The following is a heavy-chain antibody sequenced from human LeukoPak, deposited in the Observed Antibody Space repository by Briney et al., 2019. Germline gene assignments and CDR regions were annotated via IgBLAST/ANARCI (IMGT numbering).Heavy chain of an antibody. D-gene: IGHD2-15*01. V-gene: IGHV1-3*04. CDR3: ARDSGAFDY. CDR1: GYSFTNYL. Sequence: ASVKVSCKASGYSFTNYLIHWMRQAPGQSLQWMGWINTDTNDKKYSQNLQGRVTITRDTSATTAYMGLSSLRSEDTAVYYCARDSGAFDYWGQGTPVTVSS. J-gene: IGHJ4*02. CDR2: INTDTNDK.